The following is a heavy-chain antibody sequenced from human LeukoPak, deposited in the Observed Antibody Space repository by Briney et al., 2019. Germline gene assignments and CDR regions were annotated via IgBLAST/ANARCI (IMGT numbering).Heavy chain of an antibody. D-gene: IGHD3-10*01. J-gene: IGHJ4*02. V-gene: IGHV1-2*02. CDR1: GYTFTGYY. Sequence: ASVKVSCKASGYTFTGYYMHWVRQAPGQGLEWMGWINPYSGGRNNAQKFQGRVTMTRDTSISTAYMELSRLRSDDTAVYYCAKERARGFGELSAFGYWGQGTLVTVSS. CDR3: AKERARGFGELSAFGY. CDR2: INPYSGGR.